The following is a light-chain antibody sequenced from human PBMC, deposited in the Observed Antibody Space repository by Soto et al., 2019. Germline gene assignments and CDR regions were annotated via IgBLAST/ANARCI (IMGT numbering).Light chain of an antibody. J-gene: IGKJ1*01. CDR2: GAS. V-gene: IGKV3-20*01. Sequence: EIVLTQSPGTLSLTPGERATLSCRASQSVSNNYLAWYQQKPGQAPRLLIYGASSRATGIPDRFSGSGSGTEFTLTISSLQPDDFATYYCQQYNRWTFGQGTKVDIK. CDR1: QSVSNNY. CDR3: QQYNRWT.